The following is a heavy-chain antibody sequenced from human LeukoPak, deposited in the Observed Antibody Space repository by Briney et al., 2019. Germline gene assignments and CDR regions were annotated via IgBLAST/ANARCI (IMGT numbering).Heavy chain of an antibody. V-gene: IGHV1-69*13. Sequence: ASVKVSCKASGGTFSSYAISWVRQAPGQGLEWMGGLIPIFGTANYAQKFQGRVTITADESTSTAYMELSSLRSEDTAVYYCARVTRGYSYGYLDYWGQGTLVTVSS. CDR1: GGTFSSYA. J-gene: IGHJ4*02. CDR2: LIPIFGTA. D-gene: IGHD5-18*01. CDR3: ARVTRGYSYGYLDY.